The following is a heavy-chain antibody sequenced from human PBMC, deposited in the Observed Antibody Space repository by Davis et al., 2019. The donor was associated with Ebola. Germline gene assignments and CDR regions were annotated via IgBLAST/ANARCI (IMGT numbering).Heavy chain of an antibody. J-gene: IGHJ4*02. Sequence: GESLKISCAASGFTFSSYAMSWVRQAPGKGLEWVSAISGSGGSTYYADSVKGRFTISRDNSKNTLYLQMNSLRAEDTAVYYCAGGYGDLRATFDYWGQGTLVTVSS. V-gene: IGHV3-23*01. CDR2: ISGSGGST. CDR3: AGGYGDLRATFDY. CDR1: GFTFSSYA. D-gene: IGHD4-17*01.